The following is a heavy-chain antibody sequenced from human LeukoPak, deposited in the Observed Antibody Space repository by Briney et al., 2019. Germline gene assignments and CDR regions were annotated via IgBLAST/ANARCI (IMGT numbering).Heavy chain of an antibody. CDR2: IYHSGRT. J-gene: IGHJ5*02. V-gene: IGHV4-38-2*02. CDR3: ARETMVRFDP. D-gene: IGHD3-10*01. Sequence: SETLSLTCTVSGYSISSGYYWGWIRQPPGKGLEWIGIIYHSGRTDYNPSLKSRVTISEDTSKNQFSLKLSSVTAADTAVYYCARETMVRFDPWGQGTLVTVSS. CDR1: GYSISSGYY.